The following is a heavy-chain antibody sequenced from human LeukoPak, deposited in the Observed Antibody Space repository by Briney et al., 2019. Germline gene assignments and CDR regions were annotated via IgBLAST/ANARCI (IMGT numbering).Heavy chain of an antibody. D-gene: IGHD3-10*01. CDR1: GGSISIYY. CDR3: ARDYYGSGSYFAFDI. Sequence: SETLSLTCTVSGGSISIYYWSWIRQPAGKGLEWIGRIYTSGSTNYNPSLKSRVTMSVDTSKNQFSLKLSSVTAADTAVYYCARDYYGSGSYFAFDIWGQGTMVTVSS. V-gene: IGHV4-4*07. J-gene: IGHJ3*02. CDR2: IYTSGST.